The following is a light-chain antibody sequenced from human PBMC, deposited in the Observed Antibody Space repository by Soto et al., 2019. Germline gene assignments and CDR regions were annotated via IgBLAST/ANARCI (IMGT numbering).Light chain of an antibody. CDR2: GAS. Sequence: EVVMTQSPGTLSLSAGERATLSCMASQSVSNNYLAWYQQKPGQAPRLLIYGASNRATGIPDRFSGSGSGTDFTLTISRLEPEDFAVYYCQQYGSSGTFGQGTTVDIK. CDR3: QQYGSSGT. CDR1: QSVSNNY. V-gene: IGKV3-20*01. J-gene: IGKJ1*01.